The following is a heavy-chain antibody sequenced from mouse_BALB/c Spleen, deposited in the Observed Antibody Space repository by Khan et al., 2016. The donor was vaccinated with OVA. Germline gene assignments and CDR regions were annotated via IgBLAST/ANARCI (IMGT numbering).Heavy chain of an antibody. D-gene: IGHD1-1*01. V-gene: IGHV2-9*02. J-gene: IGHJ3*01. Sequence: VQLQESGPGLVAPSQSLSITCTVSGFSLTTYGVHWVRQPPGKGLEWLAVIWAGGSTNYNSALMSRLSISKDNSKSRAVLKMNSLQTDDTAMYYCARAYYYGAWFAYWGQGTLVTVSA. CDR3: ARAYYYGAWFAY. CDR2: IWAGGST. CDR1: GFSLTTYG.